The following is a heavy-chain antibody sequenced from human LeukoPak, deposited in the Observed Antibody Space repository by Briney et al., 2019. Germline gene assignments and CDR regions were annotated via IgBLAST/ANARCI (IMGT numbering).Heavy chain of an antibody. Sequence: ASVKVSFKASGGTFSSYAISWVRQAPGQGLEWMGWINPNSGGTNYAQKFQGRVTMTRDTSISTAYMELSRLRSDDTAVYYCARDRGSGWFGEFDYWGQGTLVTVSS. CDR1: GGTFSSYA. CDR3: ARDRGSGWFGEFDY. D-gene: IGHD3-10*01. J-gene: IGHJ4*02. V-gene: IGHV1-2*02. CDR2: INPNSGGT.